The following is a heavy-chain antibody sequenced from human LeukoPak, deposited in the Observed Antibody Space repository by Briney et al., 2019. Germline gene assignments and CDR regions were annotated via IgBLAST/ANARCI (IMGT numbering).Heavy chain of an antibody. CDR3: AKYPNYGDYLNYFDY. D-gene: IGHD4-17*01. Sequence: GGSLRLSCAASGFTFSSYAMSWVRQAPGKGLEWVSAISGSGGSTYYADSVKGRFTISRDNSKNTLYLQMNSLRAEDTAVYYCAKYPNYGDYLNYFDYWCQGTLVTVSS. V-gene: IGHV3-23*01. CDR1: GFTFSSYA. J-gene: IGHJ4*02. CDR2: ISGSGGST.